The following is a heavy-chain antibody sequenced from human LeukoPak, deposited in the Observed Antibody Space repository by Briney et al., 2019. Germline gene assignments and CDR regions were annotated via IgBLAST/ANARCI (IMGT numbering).Heavy chain of an antibody. D-gene: IGHD3-10*01. Sequence: ASVKVSCKASGGTFSSYAISWVRQAPGKGLEWMGGFDPEDGETIYAQKFQGRVTMTEDTSTDTAYMELSSLRSEDTAVYYCATDRKNYYGSGSYYAPPPVWGQGTLVTVSS. J-gene: IGHJ4*02. CDR3: ATDRKNYYGSGSYYAPPPV. CDR2: FDPEDGET. CDR1: GGTFSSYA. V-gene: IGHV1-24*01.